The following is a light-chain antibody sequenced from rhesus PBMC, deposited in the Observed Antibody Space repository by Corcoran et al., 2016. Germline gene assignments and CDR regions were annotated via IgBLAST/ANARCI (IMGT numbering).Light chain of an antibody. CDR1: QGINNW. V-gene: IGKV1-69*01. CDR3: RQHDNSPYS. Sequence: DIQMTQSPFSLSVSVGDRVTSTCRASQGINNWRAWYQQKPGKAPTLLTYRAYNLQTGVPSRLSGSGSRTAFTRTISSLQPEDIATYYCRQHDNSPYSFGQGTKVEIK. J-gene: IGKJ2*01. CDR2: RAY.